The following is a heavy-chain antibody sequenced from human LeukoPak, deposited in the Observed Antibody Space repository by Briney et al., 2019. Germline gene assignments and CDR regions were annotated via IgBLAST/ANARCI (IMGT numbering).Heavy chain of an antibody. J-gene: IGHJ4*02. Sequence: ASVKVSCKASGGTFSSYAISWVRQAPGQGLEWMGIINPSGGSTSYAQKFQGRVTMTRDTSTSTVYMELSSLRPEDTAVYYCAREYRDYGLKYFDYWGQGTLVTVSS. CDR3: AREYRDYGLKYFDY. CDR2: INPSGGST. CDR1: GGTFSSYA. V-gene: IGHV1-46*01. D-gene: IGHD4-17*01.